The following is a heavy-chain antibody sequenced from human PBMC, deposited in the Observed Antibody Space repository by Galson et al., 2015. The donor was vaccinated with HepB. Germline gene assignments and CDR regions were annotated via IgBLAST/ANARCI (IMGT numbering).Heavy chain of an antibody. CDR3: APAPYCGGDCHDALDI. CDR1: GCTFTSSA. CDR2: IVPGSGNT. Sequence: SVTVSCKASGCTFTSSAVQWVRQAPGQRLEWIGWIVPGSGNTNYAQKFQERVTITRDMSTSTAYMELSSLRSEDTAVYYCAPAPYCGGDCHDALDIWGQATMVTVSS. J-gene: IGHJ3*02. D-gene: IGHD2-21*02. V-gene: IGHV1-58*01.